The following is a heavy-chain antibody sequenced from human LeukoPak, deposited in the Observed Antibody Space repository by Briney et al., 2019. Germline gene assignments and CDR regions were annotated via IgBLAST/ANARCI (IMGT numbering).Heavy chain of an antibody. CDR3: AKEVTYYDFWSGYSNHFDY. CDR2: ISGSGGST. J-gene: IGHJ4*02. CDR1: GFTFSSYA. V-gene: IGHV3-23*01. D-gene: IGHD3-3*01. Sequence: GGSLRLSCAASGFTFSSYAMSWVRQAPGKGLEWVSAISGSGGSTYYADSVKGRFTISRDNSKNTLYLQMNSLRAEDTAVYYCAKEVTYYDFWSGYSNHFDYWGQGTLVTVSS.